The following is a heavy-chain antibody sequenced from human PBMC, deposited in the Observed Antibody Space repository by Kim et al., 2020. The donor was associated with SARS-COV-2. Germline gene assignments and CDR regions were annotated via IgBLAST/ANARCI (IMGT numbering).Heavy chain of an antibody. J-gene: IGHJ5*01. CDR3: ARAVNEFDS. CDR2: ITWNSGNI. Sequence: SLRLSCAASGFIFNNYAMHWVRLAPGKGLEWVSGITWNSGNIGYADSVKGGFTISRDNAKNSLIRQMNSLTPEDPALYYCARAVNEFDSWGQGGRVTV. CDR1: GFIFNNYA. V-gene: IGHV3-9*01.